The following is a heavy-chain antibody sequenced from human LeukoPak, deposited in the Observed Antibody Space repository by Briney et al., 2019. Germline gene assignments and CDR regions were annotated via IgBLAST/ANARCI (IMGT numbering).Heavy chain of an antibody. J-gene: IGHJ4*02. D-gene: IGHD4-17*01. CDR3: ARYGDHSY. Sequence: TSETLSLTCTVSGGSISSSSYYWGWLRQPPGKGLEWIGSIYYSGSTYYNPSLKSRVTISVDTSKNQFSLKLSSVTAADTAVYYCARYGDHSYWGQGTLVTVSS. CDR2: IYYSGST. CDR1: GGSISSSSYY. V-gene: IGHV4-39*01.